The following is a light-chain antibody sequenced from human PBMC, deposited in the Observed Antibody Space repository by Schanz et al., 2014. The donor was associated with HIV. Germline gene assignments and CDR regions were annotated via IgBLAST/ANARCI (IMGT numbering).Light chain of an antibody. J-gene: IGKJ4*01. V-gene: IGKV1-39*02. Sequence: DIQMTQSPSSLSASVGDRVTITCRASQSISIYLNWYQQKPGKAPKLLISAASSLQSGVPSRFSGSGSGTDFTLTISSLQPEDFATYYCQRCDRVPHTFGGGTKVEMK. CDR1: QSISIY. CDR3: QRCDRVPHT. CDR2: AAS.